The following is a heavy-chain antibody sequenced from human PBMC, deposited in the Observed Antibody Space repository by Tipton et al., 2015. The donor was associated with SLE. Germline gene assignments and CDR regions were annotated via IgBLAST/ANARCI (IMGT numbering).Heavy chain of an antibody. Sequence: LRLSCTVSGGSMKSYYWSWIRQTPGKGLEWIAYIYYTGSTNYNDSLKSRVTIFVDTSKNQFTLQLSSVTAADTAVYYCARVDSGNLLFDFWGQGTLVTVSS. CDR3: ARVDSGNLLFDF. CDR1: GGSMKSYY. D-gene: IGHD1-26*01. V-gene: IGHV4-59*01. CDR2: IYYTGST. J-gene: IGHJ4*02.